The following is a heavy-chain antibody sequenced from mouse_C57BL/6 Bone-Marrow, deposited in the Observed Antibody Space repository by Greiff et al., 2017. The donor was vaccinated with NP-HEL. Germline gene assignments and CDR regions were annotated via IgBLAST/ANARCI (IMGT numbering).Heavy chain of an antibody. V-gene: IGHV5-12*01. CDR2: ISNGGGST. D-gene: IGHD1-1*01. Sequence: EVQVVESGGGLVQPGGSLKLSCAASGFTFSDYYMYWVRQTPEKRLEWVAYISNGGGSTYYPDTVKGRFTISRDNAKNTLYLQMSRLKSEDTAMYYCASPTVVAMDYWGQGTSVTVSS. J-gene: IGHJ4*01. CDR3: ASPTVVAMDY. CDR1: GFTFSDYY.